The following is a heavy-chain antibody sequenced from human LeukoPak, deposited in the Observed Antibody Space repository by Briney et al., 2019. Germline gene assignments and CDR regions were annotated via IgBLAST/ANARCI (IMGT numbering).Heavy chain of an antibody. V-gene: IGHV1-69*13. CDR2: VTPMFGTA. CDR1: GGTFSSYA. D-gene: IGHD3-22*01. CDR3: AREWGLESSGFYYAY. J-gene: IGHJ4*02. Sequence: SVTVSCKASGGTFSSYAISWVRQAPGQGFEWMGGVTPMFGTANFAQRFQGRVSITADESTSTAFMELSSLRFEDTAVYYCAREWGLESSGFYYAYWGQGTLVTVSS.